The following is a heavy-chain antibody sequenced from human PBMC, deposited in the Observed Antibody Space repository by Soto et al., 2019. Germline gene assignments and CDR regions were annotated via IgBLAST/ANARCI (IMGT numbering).Heavy chain of an antibody. CDR1: GYIFTSYG. J-gene: IGHJ5*02. V-gene: IGHV1-18*01. CDR2: ISAYNGNT. CDR3: ARGGQWPPYRHFDP. D-gene: IGHD6-19*01. Sequence: ASVKVSFKTSGYIFTSYGISWLRQARGQGLEWMGWISAYNGNTNYAQELQGRVTMTTDTSTSTAYMELRSLRSDDRAVYYCARGGQWPPYRHFDPWGQGTLVTVSS.